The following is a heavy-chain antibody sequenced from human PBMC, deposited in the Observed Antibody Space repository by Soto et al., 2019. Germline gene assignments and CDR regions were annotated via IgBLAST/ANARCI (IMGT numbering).Heavy chain of an antibody. V-gene: IGHV4-31*03. CDR1: GGSISSGGYY. CDR3: AREGGLYCSSTSCDTLSPPGFDI. J-gene: IGHJ3*02. Sequence: SETLSLTCTVSGGSISSGGYYWSWIRQHPGEGLEWIGYIYYSGSTYYNPSLKSRVTISVDTSKNQFSLKLSSVTAADTAVYYCAREGGLYCSSTSCDTLSPPGFDIWGQGTMVTVSS. CDR2: IYYSGST. D-gene: IGHD2-2*01.